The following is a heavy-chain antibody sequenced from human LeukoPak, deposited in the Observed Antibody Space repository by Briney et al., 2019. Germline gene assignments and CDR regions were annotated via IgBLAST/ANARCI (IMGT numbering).Heavy chain of an antibody. CDR3: ARDLYGSGSYYNVGGY. Sequence: ASVKVSCKASGYTFTGYYMHWVRQAPGQGLEWMGWINPNSGGTNYAQRFQGRVTMTRDTSISTAYMELSRLRSDDTAVYYCARDLYGSGSYYNVGGYWGQGTLVTVSS. CDR2: INPNSGGT. D-gene: IGHD3-10*01. CDR1: GYTFTGYY. V-gene: IGHV1-2*02. J-gene: IGHJ4*02.